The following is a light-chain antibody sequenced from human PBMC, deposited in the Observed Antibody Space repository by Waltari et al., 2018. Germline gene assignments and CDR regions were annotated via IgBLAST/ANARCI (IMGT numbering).Light chain of an antibody. CDR2: AAS. Sequence: EIVMTQSPATLSVSPGERATLSCRASQSVSSNLAWYQQKPGQAPRLLIYAASTMASSIPARFSGSGSGTEFTLTISCLQSEDFAGYYCQQYNNWPRTFGQGTKVEI. CDR3: QQYNNWPRT. V-gene: IGKV3-15*01. CDR1: QSVSSN. J-gene: IGKJ1*01.